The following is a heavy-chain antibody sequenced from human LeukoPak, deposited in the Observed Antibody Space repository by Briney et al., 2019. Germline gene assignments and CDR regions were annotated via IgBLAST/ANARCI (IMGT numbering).Heavy chain of an antibody. Sequence: GGSLRLSCAASGFTFSSYAMSWVRQAPGKGLEWVSAISGSGGSTYYADSVKGRFTISRDNSKNTLYLQMNSLRAEDTAVYYCAKGLRITIFGVVNPKDYYYYGMDAWGQGTTVTVSS. CDR1: GFTFSSYA. CDR2: ISGSGGST. CDR3: AKGLRITIFGVVNPKDYYYYGMDA. V-gene: IGHV3-23*01. D-gene: IGHD3-3*01. J-gene: IGHJ6*02.